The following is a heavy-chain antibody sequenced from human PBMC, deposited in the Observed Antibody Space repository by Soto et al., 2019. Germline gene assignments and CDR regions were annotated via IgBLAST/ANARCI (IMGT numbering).Heavy chain of an antibody. J-gene: IGHJ6*02. CDR3: AKGDWEKAA. Sequence: EVQLLESGGGSVQPGESLRLSCAASGFIFSAYAMSWVRQAPGKGLEWVSFISGTRGRTYYADSVKNRFTISRDNSKNTLYLQMNSLRAEDTAVYYCAKGDWEKAAWGQGTTVTVSS. CDR2: ISGTRGRT. V-gene: IGHV3-23*01. D-gene: IGHD1-26*01. CDR1: GFIFSAYA.